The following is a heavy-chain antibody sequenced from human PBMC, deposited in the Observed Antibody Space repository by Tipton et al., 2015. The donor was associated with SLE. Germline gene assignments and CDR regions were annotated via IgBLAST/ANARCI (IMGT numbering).Heavy chain of an antibody. D-gene: IGHD1-1*01. J-gene: IGHJ4*02. CDR2: ISWDGGST. CDR3: AKCTTGDHYFDY. V-gene: IGHV3-43*01. Sequence: SLRLSCAASGFSFDDYTMNWVRQTPGKGLEWVALISWDGGSTYYADSVKGRFTISRDNSKNSLYLQVNSLRIEDTALYYCAKCTTGDHYFDYWGQGTLVSVSS. CDR1: GFSFDDYT.